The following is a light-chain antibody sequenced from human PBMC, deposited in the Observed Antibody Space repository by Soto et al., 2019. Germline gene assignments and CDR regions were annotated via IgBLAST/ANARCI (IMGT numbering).Light chain of an antibody. V-gene: IGLV2-18*02. CDR1: SSDVGSYNR. CDR3: SSFTTSSTYV. Sequence: QSALTQPPSVSGSPGGSVAISCSGTSSDVGSYNRVSWYQQPPGTAPKLMIYDVSNRPSGVPDRFSGSKSGNTASLTISGLQAEDEADYYCSSFTTSSTYVFGTGTKVTVL. CDR2: DVS. J-gene: IGLJ1*01.